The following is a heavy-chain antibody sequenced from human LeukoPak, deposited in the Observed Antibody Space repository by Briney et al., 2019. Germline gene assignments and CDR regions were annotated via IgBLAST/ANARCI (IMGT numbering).Heavy chain of an antibody. CDR1: EFTFSSYA. CDR2: ISDSGGST. D-gene: IGHD2-2*01. J-gene: IGHJ4*02. Sequence: PGGSLRLSCAASEFTFSSYAMSWVRQAPGKGLEWVSAISDSGGSTYYADSVKGRVTISRDNSKNTMYLQMNSLRAEDTAVYYCAKDRRACSSSSCYYRFDYWGQGTLVTVSS. CDR3: AKDRRACSSSSCYYRFDY. V-gene: IGHV3-23*01.